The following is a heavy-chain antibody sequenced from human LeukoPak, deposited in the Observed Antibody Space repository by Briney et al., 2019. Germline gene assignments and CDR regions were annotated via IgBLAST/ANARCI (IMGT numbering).Heavy chain of an antibody. J-gene: IGHJ4*02. CDR3: ARDLWYYDSSGKRFDY. CDR2: INPNSGGT. CDR1: GYTFTGYY. Sequence: ASVKVSCKASGYTFTGYYMHWVRRAPGQGLEWMGWINPNSGGTNYAQKLQGRVTMTRDTSISTAYMELSRLRSDDTAVYYCARDLWYYDSSGKRFDYWGQGTLVTVSS. D-gene: IGHD3-22*01. V-gene: IGHV1-2*02.